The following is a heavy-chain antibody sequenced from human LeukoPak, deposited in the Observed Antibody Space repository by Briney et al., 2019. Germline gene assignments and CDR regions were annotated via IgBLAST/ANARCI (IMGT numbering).Heavy chain of an antibody. CDR1: GYRFTSDW. Sequence: GESLKISCKGSGYRFTSDWIGWVRQMPGKGLEWMGIIYPGDSDTRYSPSFQGQATIPADKSVNTAYLQWSSLKASDTAMYYCARHVLPGYYRGNDYWGQGTLVTVSS. CDR2: IYPGDSDT. D-gene: IGHD3-9*01. V-gene: IGHV5-51*01. CDR3: ARHVLPGYYRGNDY. J-gene: IGHJ4*02.